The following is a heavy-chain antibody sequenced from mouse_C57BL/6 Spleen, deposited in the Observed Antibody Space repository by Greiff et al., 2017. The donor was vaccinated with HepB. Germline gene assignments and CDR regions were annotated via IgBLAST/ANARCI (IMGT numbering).Heavy chain of an antibody. CDR3: AKNEGHYYGSSSWFAY. CDR1: GFSLTSYG. Sequence: VKLMESGPGLVQPSQSLSITCTVSGFSLTSYGVHWVRQSPGKGLEWLGVIWRGGSTDYNAAFMSRLSLTKDNSKSQVFFKMNSLQADDTAIYYCAKNEGHYYGSSSWFAYWGQGTLVTVSA. V-gene: IGHV2-5*01. D-gene: IGHD1-1*01. CDR2: IWRGGST. J-gene: IGHJ3*01.